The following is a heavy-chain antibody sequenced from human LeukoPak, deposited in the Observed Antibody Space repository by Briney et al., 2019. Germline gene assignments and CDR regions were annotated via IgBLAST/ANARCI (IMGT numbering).Heavy chain of an antibody. D-gene: IGHD6-19*01. J-gene: IGHJ4*02. CDR2: ISGSGGST. CDR3: AKDPGYSSGWTFDY. Sequence: GGSLRLSCAASGFTFSSYAMSWVRQAPGKGLEWVPAISGSGGSTYYADSVKGRFTISRDNSKNTLYLQMNSLRAEDTAVYYCAKDPGYSSGWTFDYWGQGTLVTVSS. CDR1: GFTFSSYA. V-gene: IGHV3-23*01.